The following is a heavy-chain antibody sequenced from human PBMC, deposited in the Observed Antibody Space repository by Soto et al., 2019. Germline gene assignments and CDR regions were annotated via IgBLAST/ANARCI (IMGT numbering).Heavy chain of an antibody. J-gene: IGHJ5*02. Sequence: PSETPSLTCTVSGGSISSYYWSWIRQPPGEGLGWIGYMYYGGRTNYNPSLKSRVTISVDTSKMQVSLKLSSVTAADTAVYFCARGTPSPLIVRSSRGLWFDPWGQGTLVTVSS. CDR1: GGSISSYY. V-gene: IGHV4-59*08. CDR3: ARGTPSPLIVRSSRGLWFDP. D-gene: IGHD2-15*01. CDR2: MYYGGRT.